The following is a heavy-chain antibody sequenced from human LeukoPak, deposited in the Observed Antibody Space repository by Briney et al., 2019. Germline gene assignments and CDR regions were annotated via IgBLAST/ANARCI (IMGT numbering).Heavy chain of an antibody. V-gene: IGHV1-69*01. Sequence: SSVKDSLLSSRCTFISYAIGWVRPAPGNGLEWVGGIMPIFGTANYAQKFQGRVTITADESTSTANMELSSLRSEDTAVYYCARDLGSGYSYGRDGMDVWGKGTTVTVSS. D-gene: IGHD5-18*01. CDR3: ARDLGSGYSYGRDGMDV. CDR1: RCTFISYA. J-gene: IGHJ6*04. CDR2: IMPIFGTA.